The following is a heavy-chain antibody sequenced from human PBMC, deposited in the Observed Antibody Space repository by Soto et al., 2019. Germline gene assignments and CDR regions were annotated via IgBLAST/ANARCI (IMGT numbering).Heavy chain of an antibody. CDR2: IGDSGAST. V-gene: IGHV3-23*01. CDR1: GFSFSSFA. D-gene: IGHD1-26*01. J-gene: IGHJ6*04. CDR3: AKGVELDV. Sequence: EVLLLESGGGLVQPGGSLRLSCEASGFSFSSFAMNWVRQAPGKGLEWVSAIGDSGASTYYADSVKGRFTISRDNSRNTLYLQVNSLRAEDMAVYYCAKGVELDVWGNGTTVTVSS.